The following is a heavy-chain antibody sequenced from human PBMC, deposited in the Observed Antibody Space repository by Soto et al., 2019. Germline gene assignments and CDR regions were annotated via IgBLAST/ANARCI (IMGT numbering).Heavy chain of an antibody. J-gene: IGHJ4*02. CDR3: ARIGVSSGHASPDFDS. CDR1: GYTFNFYG. D-gene: IGHD3-16*01. V-gene: IGHV1-18*01. CDR2: ISGFNGNT. Sequence: QVQLVQSGAEVKKPGASVKVSCKASGYTFNFYGITWVRQAPGQGLEWMGWISGFNGNTNYAADLQGRVTMTTDTSTSTAYMELRGLRSDDTAVYYCARIGVSSGHASPDFDSWGQGTLVTVSS.